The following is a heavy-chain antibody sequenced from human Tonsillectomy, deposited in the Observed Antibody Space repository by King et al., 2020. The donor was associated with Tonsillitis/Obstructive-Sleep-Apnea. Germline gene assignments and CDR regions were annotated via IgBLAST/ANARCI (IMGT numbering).Heavy chain of an antibody. Sequence: VQLVESGGGLVHPGGSLRLSCSASGFSFSDSAMHWVRQAPGKGLEYVSSISTNVDSTYYVDSVKGRFTISRDNSKNTLYLQMSSLRAEDTAVYYCVKDRGCSNTNCFLPFDFWGQGTLVTVS. CDR1: GFSFSDSA. D-gene: IGHD2-2*01. J-gene: IGHJ4*02. V-gene: IGHV3-64D*06. CDR2: ISTNVDST. CDR3: VKDRGCSNTNCFLPFDF.